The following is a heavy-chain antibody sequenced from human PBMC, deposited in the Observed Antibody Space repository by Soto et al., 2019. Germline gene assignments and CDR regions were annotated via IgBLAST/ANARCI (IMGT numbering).Heavy chain of an antibody. D-gene: IGHD5-18*01. V-gene: IGHV3-30-3*01. CDR1: GFTFSSYT. CDR3: ARDNGYSHGHGMDV. J-gene: IGHJ6*02. CDR2: ISYDGGNK. Sequence: GGSLRLSCAASGFTFSSYTIHWVRQAPGKGLEWVALISYDGGNKYYADSVKGGFTISRDNSKNTLYLQMNSLRAEDTAVYYCARDNGYSHGHGMDVWGQGTTVTVSS.